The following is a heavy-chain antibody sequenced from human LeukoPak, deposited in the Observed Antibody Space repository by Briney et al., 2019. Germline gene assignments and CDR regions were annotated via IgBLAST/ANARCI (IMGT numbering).Heavy chain of an antibody. CDR2: IYYSGST. Sequence: SETLSLTCTVSGGSISSSSYYWGWIRQPPGKGLEWIGSIYYSGSTCYNPSLKSRVTISVDTSKNQFSLKLSSVTAADTAVYYCARDPSYCSSTSCYKGGHWFDPWGQGPLVTVSS. CDR1: GGSISSSSYY. V-gene: IGHV4-39*07. D-gene: IGHD2-2*02. J-gene: IGHJ5*02. CDR3: ARDPSYCSSTSCYKGGHWFDP.